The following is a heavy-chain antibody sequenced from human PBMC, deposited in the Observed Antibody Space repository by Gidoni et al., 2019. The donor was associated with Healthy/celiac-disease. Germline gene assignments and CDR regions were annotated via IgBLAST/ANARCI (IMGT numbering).Heavy chain of an antibody. CDR1: GGSISSSSYY. Sequence: QLQLQESGPGLGKPSETRSLTCTVSGGSISSSSYYWGWIRQPPGKGREWIGSIYYSGSTYYNPSLKSRVTISVDTSNNQFSLKLSSVTAADTAVYYCARDGRDWFDPWGQGTLVTVSS. CDR2: IYYSGST. J-gene: IGHJ5*02. D-gene: IGHD3-10*01. CDR3: ARDGRDWFDP. V-gene: IGHV4-39*07.